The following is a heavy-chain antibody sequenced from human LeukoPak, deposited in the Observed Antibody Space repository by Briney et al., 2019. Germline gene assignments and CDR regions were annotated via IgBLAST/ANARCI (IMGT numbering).Heavy chain of an antibody. J-gene: IGHJ4*02. CDR1: GFRFSDYY. D-gene: IGHD3-22*01. Sequence: GGSLRLSCKASGFRFSDYYMNWFRRTPGKGLGWLSYISHSGATVQYADSVRGRFTVSRDNHKNTLYLQMSSLRIEDTSVYYCARDGAYDDASGYRADFWGQGTLVTVSS. CDR2: ISHSGATV. V-gene: IGHV3-11*01. CDR3: ARDGAYDDASGYRADF.